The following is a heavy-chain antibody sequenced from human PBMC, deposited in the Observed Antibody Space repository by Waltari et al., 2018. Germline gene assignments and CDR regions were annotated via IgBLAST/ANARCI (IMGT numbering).Heavy chain of an antibody. CDR2: FDPEDGET. CDR1: GYTLTELS. Sequence: QVQLVQSGAEVKKPGASVKVSCKVSGYTLTELSMHWVRQAPGKGLEWMGGFDPEDGETIYAQKFQGRVTMTEDTSTDTAYMELSSLRSEDTAVYYCARGAFYRGYCSGGSCYPLDYWGQGTLVTVSS. CDR3: ARGAFYRGYCSGGSCYPLDY. V-gene: IGHV1-24*01. J-gene: IGHJ4*02. D-gene: IGHD2-15*01.